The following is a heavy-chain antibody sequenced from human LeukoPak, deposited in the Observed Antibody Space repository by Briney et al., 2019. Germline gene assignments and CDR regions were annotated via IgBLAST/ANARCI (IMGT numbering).Heavy chain of an antibody. D-gene: IGHD6-6*01. CDR3: ARTLSIAARWGVGY. J-gene: IGHJ4*02. CDR2: MNPNSGNT. CDR1: GYTFTSYD. Sequence: ASVKVSCKASGYTFTSYDINWVRQATGQGLEWMGWMNPNSGNTGYAQKFQGRVTMTRDTSISTAYMELSRLRSDDTAVYYCARTLSIAARWGVGYWGQGTLVTVSS. V-gene: IGHV1-8*01.